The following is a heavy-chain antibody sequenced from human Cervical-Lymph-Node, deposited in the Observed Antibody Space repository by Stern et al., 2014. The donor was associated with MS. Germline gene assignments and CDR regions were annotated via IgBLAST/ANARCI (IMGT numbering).Heavy chain of an antibody. V-gene: IGHV2-5*02. CDR2: IYWDDDK. J-gene: IGHJ3*02. CDR3: AHRLEDGYSFPSAFDI. Sequence: QITLKESGPTLVKPTQTLTLTCTFSGFSLSTSGVGVGWIRQPPGEALEWLALIYWDDDKRYSPSLKSRLTITKDTSKNQVVLTMTNMDPVDTATYYCAHRLEDGYSFPSAFDIWGQGTMVTVSS. CDR1: GFSLSTSGVG. D-gene: IGHD5-24*01.